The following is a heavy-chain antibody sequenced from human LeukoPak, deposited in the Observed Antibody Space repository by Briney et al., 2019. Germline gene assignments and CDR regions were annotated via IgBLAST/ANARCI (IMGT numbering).Heavy chain of an antibody. CDR3: ARDHRRRRDGYNERESYNWFDP. V-gene: IGHV1-18*01. Sequence: GASVKVSCKASSYTFTSYGISWVRQAPGQGLEWMGWISAYNGNTNYAQKLQGRVTMTTDTSTSTAYMELSSLRSEDTAVYYCARDHRRRRDGYNERESYNWFDPWGQGTLVTVSS. D-gene: IGHD5-24*01. CDR1: SYTFTSYG. CDR2: ISAYNGNT. J-gene: IGHJ5*02.